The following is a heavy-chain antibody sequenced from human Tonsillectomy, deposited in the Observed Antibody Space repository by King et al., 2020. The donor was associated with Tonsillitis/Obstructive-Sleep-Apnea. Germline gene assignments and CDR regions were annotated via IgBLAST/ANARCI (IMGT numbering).Heavy chain of an antibody. J-gene: IGHJ6*03. V-gene: IGHV1-24*01. CDR3: ATGPRRTMVQIYYYYMDV. D-gene: IGHD3-10*01. Sequence: QFQLVQSGAEVRKPGASVKVSCKVSGYTLTELSIHWVRQAPGKGFEWMGGFDPEDGEIVYAQKFQGRVTMTEDTSTDTAYMELSSLRSEDTAVYYCATGPRRTMVQIYYYYMDVWGKGTTVTVSS. CDR2: FDPEDGEI. CDR1: GYTLTELS.